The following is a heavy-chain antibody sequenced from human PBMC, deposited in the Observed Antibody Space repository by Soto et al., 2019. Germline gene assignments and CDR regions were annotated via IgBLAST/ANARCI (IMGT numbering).Heavy chain of an antibody. CDR1: GGSISSYY. CDR3: ARLWGGSVDY. Sequence: QVQLQESGPGLVKPSETLSLTCTVSGGSISSYYWSWIRQPPGKGLEWIGYIYYSGSTNYNPSLQSRLTLSVDTSRTQFSLKLSSVPAADTAVYYCARLWGGSVDYWGQGTLVTVSS. CDR2: IYYSGST. J-gene: IGHJ4*02. D-gene: IGHD3-16*01. V-gene: IGHV4-59*08.